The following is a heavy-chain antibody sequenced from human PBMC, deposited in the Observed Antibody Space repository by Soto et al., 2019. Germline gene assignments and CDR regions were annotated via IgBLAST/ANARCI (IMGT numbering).Heavy chain of an antibody. V-gene: IGHV3-48*01. CDR2: ISSSSSTI. D-gene: IGHD4-17*01. J-gene: IGHJ4*02. CDR3: ARDGTTVTTRGGLIDY. Sequence: EVQLVESGGGLVQPGGSLRLSCAASGFTFSSYRMNWVRQAPGKGLEWVSYISSSSSTIYYADSVKGRFTISRDNAKNSLYLQMNSLRAEDTAVYYCARDGTTVTTRGGLIDYWGQGTLVTVSS. CDR1: GFTFSSYR.